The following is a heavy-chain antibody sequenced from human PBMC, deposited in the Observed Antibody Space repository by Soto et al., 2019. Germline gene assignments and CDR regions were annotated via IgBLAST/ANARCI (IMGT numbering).Heavy chain of an antibody. CDR3: ATGARGYSSAPRSYFEY. Sequence: QVQLVQSGAAEKKPGSSVKVSCQASGGIFSSNVISWVRQAPGQGLEWMGGILPIFDTTNYAQKFQGRVTIAANEYTSTDYMELSSLKSVDTALYYCATGARGYSSAPRSYFEYWGQGILVTVSS. J-gene: IGHJ4*02. CDR2: ILPIFDTT. CDR1: GGIFSSNV. V-gene: IGHV1-69*01. D-gene: IGHD5-18*01.